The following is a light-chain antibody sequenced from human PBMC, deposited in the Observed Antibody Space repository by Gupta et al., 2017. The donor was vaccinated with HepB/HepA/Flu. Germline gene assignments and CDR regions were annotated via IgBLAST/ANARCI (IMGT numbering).Light chain of an antibody. V-gene: IGLV2-23*02. CDR3: CSYAGNKFFVV. J-gene: IGLJ2*01. CDR2: EVN. CDR1: SSDIGTYNL. Sequence: QSALTQPASVSGSPGQSITISCTGSSSDIGTYNLVSWYQQHPGQAPKLIIHEVNRRPSGVSDRFSGSKSANTASLKISGLQAEDEADYYCCSYAGNKFFVVFGGGTKLTVL.